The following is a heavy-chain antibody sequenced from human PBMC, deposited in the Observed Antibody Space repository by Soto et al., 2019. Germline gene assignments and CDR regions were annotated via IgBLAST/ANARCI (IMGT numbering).Heavy chain of an antibody. CDR1: GGSFSGYY. D-gene: IGHD3-10*01. CDR3: ARGLFTMVRGVIIKRGWFDP. Sequence: QVQLQQWGAGLLKPSETLSLTCAVYGGSFSGYYWSWIRQPPGKGLEWIGEINHSGSTNYNPSLKRRVTISVDTSKNQFSLKLTAVTAVDTAVYYCARGLFTMVRGVIIKRGWFDPWGQGTLVTVSS. CDR2: INHSGST. J-gene: IGHJ5*02. V-gene: IGHV4-34*01.